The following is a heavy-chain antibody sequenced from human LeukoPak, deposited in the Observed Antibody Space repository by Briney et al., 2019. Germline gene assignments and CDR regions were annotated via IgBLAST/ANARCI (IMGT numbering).Heavy chain of an antibody. CDR2: TYYRSKWYN. V-gene: IGHV6-1*01. J-gene: IGHJ6*03. D-gene: IGHD6-19*01. CDR1: GDSVSSNSAA. CDR3: ARACIAVAWPRWYYYYYYMDV. Sequence: SQTLSLTCAISGDSVSSNSAAWNWIRQSPSRGLEWLGRTYYRSKWYNDYAVSVKSRITINPDTSKNQFSLQLNSVTPEDTAVYYCARACIAVAWPRWYYYYYYMDVWGKGTTVTVSS.